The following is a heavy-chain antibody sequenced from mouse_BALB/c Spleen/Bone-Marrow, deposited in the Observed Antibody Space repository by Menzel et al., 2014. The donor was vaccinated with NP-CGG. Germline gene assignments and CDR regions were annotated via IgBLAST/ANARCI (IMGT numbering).Heavy chain of an antibody. Sequence: VQGVESGPGLVAPSQSLSITCTVSGFSLTNYGVHWVRQPPGKGLEWLGVIWAGGSTNYNSALMSRLSISKDNSKSQVFLKMNSLQTDDTAMYYCARPYYGLYAMDYWGQGTSVTVSS. V-gene: IGHV2-9*02. D-gene: IGHD1-2*01. CDR1: GFSLTNYG. CDR3: ARPYYGLYAMDY. CDR2: IWAGGST. J-gene: IGHJ4*01.